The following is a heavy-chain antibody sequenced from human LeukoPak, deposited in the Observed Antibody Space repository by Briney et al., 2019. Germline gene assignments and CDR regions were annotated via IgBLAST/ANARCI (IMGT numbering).Heavy chain of an antibody. J-gene: IGHJ6*03. CDR1: GGSIGSYY. V-gene: IGHV4-4*07. CDR3: ARAQGYSRFYYYYMDV. Sequence: SETLSLTCTVSGGSIGSYYWSWIRQPAGKGLEWIGRIYTSGSTNYNPSLKSRVTMSVDTSKNQFSLKLSSVTAADTAVYYCARAQGYSRFYYYYMDVWGKGTTVTVSS. CDR2: IYTSGST. D-gene: IGHD1-1*01.